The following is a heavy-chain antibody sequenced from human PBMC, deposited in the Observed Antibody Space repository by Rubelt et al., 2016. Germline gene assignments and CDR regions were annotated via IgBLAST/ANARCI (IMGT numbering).Heavy chain of an antibody. V-gene: IGHV3-74*01. CDR1: RYW. CDR2: INTDGST. CDR3: AKDRYSSSQGTPDY. J-gene: IGHJ4*02. D-gene: IGHD6-13*01. Sequence: RYWMHWVRQAPGKGLVLVSRINTDGSTSYADSVKGRFTISRDNGKNTLHLQMNSLRAEDTAVYYCAKDRYSSSQGTPDYWGQGTLVTVSS.